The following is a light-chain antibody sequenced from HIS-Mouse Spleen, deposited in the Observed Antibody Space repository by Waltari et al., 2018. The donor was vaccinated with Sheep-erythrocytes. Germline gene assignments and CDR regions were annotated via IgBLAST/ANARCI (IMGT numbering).Light chain of an antibody. CDR1: SSDVGGYNY. Sequence: QSALTQPRSVSGSPGQSVTISCTGTSSDVGGYNYVSWYQQHPGKAPKLMIYDFRKRPSGVPDLVSGSKSGNTASLTIAGLQAEDEADYYCCSYAGSYTFVVFGGGTKLTVL. V-gene: IGLV2-11*01. CDR3: CSYAGSYTFVV. J-gene: IGLJ2*01. CDR2: DFR.